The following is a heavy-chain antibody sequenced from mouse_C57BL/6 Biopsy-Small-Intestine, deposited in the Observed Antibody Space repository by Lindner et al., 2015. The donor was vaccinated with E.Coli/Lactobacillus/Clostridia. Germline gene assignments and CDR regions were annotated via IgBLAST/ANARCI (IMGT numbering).Heavy chain of an antibody. D-gene: IGHD6-1*01. CDR2: INPRTGGT. J-gene: IGHJ2*01. CDR3: ARAAGYFDY. V-gene: IGHV1-42*01. Sequence: VQLQESGPELVKPGASVKISCKTSGYSFTGYYMNWVKQSPEKRLEWIGEINPRTGGTAYNQEFKAKATLTVDKSSSTAYMQLKSLTSEDSAFYYCARAAGYFDYWGQGTTLTVSS. CDR1: GYSFTGYY.